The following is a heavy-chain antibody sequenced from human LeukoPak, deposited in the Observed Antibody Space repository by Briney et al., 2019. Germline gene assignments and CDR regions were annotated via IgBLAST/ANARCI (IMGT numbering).Heavy chain of an antibody. CDR2: IYSGGST. CDR3: ARESGSYGLDY. V-gene: IGHV3-53*01. J-gene: IGHJ4*02. Sequence: GGSLRLSCAASGFTVSSNYMSWVRQAPGKGLEWVSVIYSGGSTYYADSVKGRFTISRDNTKNTLYLQMNSLRAEDTAVYYCARESGSYGLDYWGQGTLVTVSS. CDR1: GFTVSSNY. D-gene: IGHD1-26*01.